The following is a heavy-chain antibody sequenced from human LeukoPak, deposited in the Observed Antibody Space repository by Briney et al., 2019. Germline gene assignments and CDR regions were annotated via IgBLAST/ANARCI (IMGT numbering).Heavy chain of an antibody. V-gene: IGHV4-39*01. CDR3: ARRILRGGYYMDV. D-gene: IGHD3-10*01. CDR2: IYYSGST. CDR1: GGSISSSSYY. Sequence: SETLSLTCTVSGGSISSSSYYWGWIRQPPGKGLEWIGSIYYSGSTHYNPSLKSRVTISVDTSKNQFPLKLSSVTAADTAVYYCARRILRGGYYMDVWGKGTTVTVSS. J-gene: IGHJ6*03.